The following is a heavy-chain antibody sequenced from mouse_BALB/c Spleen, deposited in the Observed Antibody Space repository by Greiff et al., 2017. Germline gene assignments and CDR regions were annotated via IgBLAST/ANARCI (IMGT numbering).Heavy chain of an antibody. J-gene: IGHJ2*01. Sequence: DVKLVESGGGLVQPGGSMKLSCVASGFTFSNYWMNWVRQSPEKGLEWVAEIRLKSNNYATHYAESVKGRFTISRDDSKSSVYLQMNNLRAEDTGIYYCTRDSSGYDYWGQGTTLTVSS. CDR2: IRLKSNNYAT. V-gene: IGHV6-6*02. CDR3: TRDSSGYDY. D-gene: IGHD3-2*01. CDR1: GFTFSNYW.